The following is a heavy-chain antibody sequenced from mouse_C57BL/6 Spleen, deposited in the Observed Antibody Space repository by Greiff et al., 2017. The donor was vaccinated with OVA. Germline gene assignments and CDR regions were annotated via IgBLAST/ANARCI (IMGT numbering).Heavy chain of an antibody. CDR1: GYTFTDYY. D-gene: IGHD2-4*01. CDR3: ARSDYDYDGFAY. Sequence: VQLQQSGRELVKPGASVKISCKASGYTFTDYYMNWVKQSHGKSLEWIGDINPNNGGTSYNQKFKGKATLTVDKSSSTAYMELRSLTSEDSAVYYCARSDYDYDGFAYWGQGTLVTVSA. V-gene: IGHV1-26*01. J-gene: IGHJ3*01. CDR2: INPNNGGT.